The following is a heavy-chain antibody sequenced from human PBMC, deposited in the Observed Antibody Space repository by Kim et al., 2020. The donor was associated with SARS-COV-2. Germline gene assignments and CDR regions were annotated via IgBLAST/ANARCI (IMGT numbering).Heavy chain of an antibody. CDR2: INHSGST. CDR3: ARGLRSPDYGGNGDWFDP. CDR1: GGSFSGYY. J-gene: IGHJ5*02. V-gene: IGHV4-34*01. D-gene: IGHD4-17*01. Sequence: SETLSLTCAVYGGSFSGYYWSWIRQPPGKGLEWIGEINHSGSTNYNPSLKSRVTISVDTSKNQFSLKLSSVTAADTAVYYCARGLRSPDYGGNGDWFDPWGQGTLVTVSS.